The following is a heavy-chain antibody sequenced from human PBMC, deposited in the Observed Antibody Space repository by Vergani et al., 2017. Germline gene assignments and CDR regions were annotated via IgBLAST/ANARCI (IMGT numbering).Heavy chain of an antibody. CDR1: GSPLSTSGVG. CDR3: AHSPIPIIVGRTPSFDY. CDR2: IYWDDDK. J-gene: IGHJ4*02. D-gene: IGHD3-22*01. Sequence: QITLKESGPTLVKLTQTLTLTCTFPGSPLSTSGVGVGWIRQPPGKALEWLALIYWDDDKLYSPSLKSRLTITKDTSKNQVVLTMANLDPVDTATCYCAHSPIPIIVGRTPSFDYWGQGTLGTVSS. V-gene: IGHV2-5*02.